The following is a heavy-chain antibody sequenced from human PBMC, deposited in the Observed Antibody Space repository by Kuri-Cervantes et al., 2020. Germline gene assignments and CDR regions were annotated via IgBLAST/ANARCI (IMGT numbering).Heavy chain of an antibody. Sequence: GESLKISCAASGFTFDDYGMSWVRQAPGKGLEWVFGINWNGGSTGYADSVKGRFTISRDNAKNSLYLQMNSLRAEDTAVYYCAKFATIFGVVIMDYDYWGQGTLVTVSS. J-gene: IGHJ4*02. V-gene: IGHV3-20*04. CDR3: AKFATIFGVVIMDYDY. CDR1: GFTFDDYG. D-gene: IGHD3-3*01. CDR2: INWNGGST.